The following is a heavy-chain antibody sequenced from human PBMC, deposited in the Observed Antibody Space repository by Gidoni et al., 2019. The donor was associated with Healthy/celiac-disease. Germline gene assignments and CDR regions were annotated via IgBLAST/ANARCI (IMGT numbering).Heavy chain of an antibody. J-gene: IGHJ5*02. CDR1: GGSLSRSSYY. CDR3: ARLVSPYDFWSGYFQFDP. CDR2: IYYSGST. Sequence: QLQLQESGPGLVKPSETLSLTCTVSGGSLSRSSYYWGWIRQPPGKGLEWIGSIYYSGSTYYNPSLKSRVTISVDTSKNQFSLKLSSVTAADTAVYYCARLVSPYDFWSGYFQFDPWGQGTLVTVSS. V-gene: IGHV4-39*01. D-gene: IGHD3-3*01.